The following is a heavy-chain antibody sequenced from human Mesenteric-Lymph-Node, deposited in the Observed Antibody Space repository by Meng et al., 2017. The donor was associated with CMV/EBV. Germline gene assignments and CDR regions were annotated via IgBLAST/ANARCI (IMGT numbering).Heavy chain of an antibody. Sequence: GESLKISCAASGFTVSSNYMSWVRQAPGKGLEWVSVIYSGGSTYYADSVKGRFTISRDNSKNTLYLQMNSLRAEDTAVYYCARGANSSSSEYYYYYGMDVWGQGTTVTVSS. J-gene: IGHJ6*02. V-gene: IGHV3-66*02. CDR1: GFTVSSNY. CDR3: ARGANSSSSEYYYYYGMDV. CDR2: IYSGGST. D-gene: IGHD6-6*01.